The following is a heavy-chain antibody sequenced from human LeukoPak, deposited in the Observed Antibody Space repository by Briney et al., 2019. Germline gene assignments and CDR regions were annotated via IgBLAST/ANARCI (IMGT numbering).Heavy chain of an antibody. D-gene: IGHD6-19*01. CDR3: ARDFGEKQWLVYDY. J-gene: IGHJ4*02. Sequence: NPSETLSLTCTVSGGSVNSDNYYWSWIRQPPGKGLEWIGYIYYSGSTNYNPSLKSRVTISVDTSKNQFSLKLSSVTAADTAVYYCARDFGEKQWLVYDYWGQGTLVTVSS. V-gene: IGHV4-61*01. CDR1: GGSVNSDNYY. CDR2: IYYSGST.